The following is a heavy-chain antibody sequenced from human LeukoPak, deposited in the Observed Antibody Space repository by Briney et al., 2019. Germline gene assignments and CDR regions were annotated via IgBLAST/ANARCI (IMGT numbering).Heavy chain of an antibody. J-gene: IGHJ4*02. CDR2: INHSGST. CDR1: GGSFSGYY. V-gene: IGHV4-34*01. Sequence: SETLSLTCAVYGGSFSGYYWSWIRQPPGKGLEWIGEINHSGSTNYNPSLKSRVTISVDTSKNQFSLKLSSVTAADTAVYYCARGLLSQDPGSYYFDYWGQGTLVTVSS. CDR3: ARGLLSQDPGSYYFDY. D-gene: IGHD6-6*01.